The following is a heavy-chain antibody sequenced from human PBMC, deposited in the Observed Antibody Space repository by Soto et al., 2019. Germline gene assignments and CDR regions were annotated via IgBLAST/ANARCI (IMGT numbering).Heavy chain of an antibody. V-gene: IGHV1-8*01. D-gene: IGHD2-2*01. Sequence: ASVKVSCKASGYTFTSYDINWVRQATGQGLEWMGWMNPNSGNTGYAQKFQGRVTMTRNTSISTAYMELSSLRSEDTAVYYCARGGIIPAAREYYYYYGMDVWGHGTTVTVSS. CDR1: GYTFTSYD. CDR3: ARGGIIPAAREYYYYYGMDV. J-gene: IGHJ6*02. CDR2: MNPNSGNT.